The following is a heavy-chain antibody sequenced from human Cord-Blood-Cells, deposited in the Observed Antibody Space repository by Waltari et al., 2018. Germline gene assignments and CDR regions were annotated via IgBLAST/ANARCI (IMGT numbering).Heavy chain of an antibody. CDR1: GGSIRSYY. J-gene: IGHJ3*02. CDR2: INYRGST. CDR3: ARGSPLYYGSGSYDAFDI. D-gene: IGHD3-10*01. V-gene: IGHV4-59*01. Sequence: QVQLQESGPGLVKPSETLSLTCTVPGGSIRSYYWSWILRPPGKGLEWIGYINYRGSTNYNPSLKSRVTISVDTSKNQFSLKLSSVTAADTAVYYCARGSPLYYGSGSYDAFDIWGQGTMVTVSS.